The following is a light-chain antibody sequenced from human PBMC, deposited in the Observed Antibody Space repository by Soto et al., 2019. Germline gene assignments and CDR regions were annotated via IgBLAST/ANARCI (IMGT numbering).Light chain of an antibody. CDR2: SAS. CDR3: QQINSYPVT. Sequence: DIQLTQSPAFLSTSVGDKVTITCRASQDISNHLAWYQQKPGKAPNLLVYSASTLQSGVPSRFSGSGSGTEFTLTISSLQPEDFATYVCQQINSYPVTFGGGTKVEIE. V-gene: IGKV1-9*01. J-gene: IGKJ4*01. CDR1: QDISNH.